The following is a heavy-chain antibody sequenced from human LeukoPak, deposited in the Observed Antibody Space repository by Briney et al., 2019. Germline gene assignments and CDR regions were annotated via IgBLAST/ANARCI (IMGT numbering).Heavy chain of an antibody. V-gene: IGHV3-15*01. CDR1: GFTVSNAW. J-gene: IGHJ4*02. CDR2: IKSKTDGGTT. D-gene: IGHD6-13*01. Sequence: GGSLRLSCAASGFTVSNAWMSWVRQAPGKGLEWVGRIKSKTDGGTTDYAAPVKDRVTISRDDSKNTLYLEVNSLKTDDTAMHYCTTDSRGYYYDHWGQGTLVIVSS. CDR3: TTDSRGYYYDH.